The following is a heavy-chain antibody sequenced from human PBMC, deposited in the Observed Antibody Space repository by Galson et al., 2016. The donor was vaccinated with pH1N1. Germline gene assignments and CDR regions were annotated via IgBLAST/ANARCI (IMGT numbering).Heavy chain of an antibody. CDR1: GFSLSTFGVR. J-gene: IGHJ6*02. CDR3: ARMGVASGGRYYYGMDV. D-gene: IGHD3-10*01. Sequence: PALVKPTQTLKLTCTFSGFSLSTFGVRVSWIRQSPGKALEWLARIDWDDEKFYSPSLKTRLTISKDTSKGQVALTMTNMDPVDTGTYYCARMGVASGGRYYYGMDVWGQGTTVTVSS. V-gene: IGHV2-70*04. CDR2: IDWDDEK.